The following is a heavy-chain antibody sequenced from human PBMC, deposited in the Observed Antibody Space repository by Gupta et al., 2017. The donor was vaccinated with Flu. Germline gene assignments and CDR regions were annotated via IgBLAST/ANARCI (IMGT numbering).Heavy chain of an antibody. Sequence: EVQLVQSGAEVNKPGESLRISCKGSGYSFPSYWISWVRQMPGKGLEWMGRIDPSDSYTNYSPSFQGHVTISADMSISTAYLQWSSLKASDTAMYYCARLLLDRVDAALTTSDYWGQGTLVTVSS. CDR3: ARLLLDRVDAALTTSDY. D-gene: IGHD1-1*01. CDR1: GYSFPSYW. CDR2: IDPSDSYT. V-gene: IGHV5-10-1*01. J-gene: IGHJ4*02.